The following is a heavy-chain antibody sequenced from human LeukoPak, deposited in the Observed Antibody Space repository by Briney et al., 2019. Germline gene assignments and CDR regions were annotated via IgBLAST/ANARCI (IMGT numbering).Heavy chain of an antibody. CDR1: GGSFSGYY. V-gene: IGHV4-34*01. J-gene: IGHJ2*01. Sequence: SETLSLTCAVYGGSFSGYYWSWIRQPPGEGLEWSGEINHSGSTNYNPSLKSRVTISVDTSKNQFSLKLSSVTAADTAVYYCARGRGVVVPAVRKPYWYFDLWGRGTLVTVSS. CDR2: INHSGST. CDR3: ARGRGVVVPAVRKPYWYFDL. D-gene: IGHD2-2*01.